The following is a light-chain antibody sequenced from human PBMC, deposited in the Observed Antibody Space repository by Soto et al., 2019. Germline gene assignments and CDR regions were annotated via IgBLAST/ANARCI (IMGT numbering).Light chain of an antibody. Sequence: EIVLTQSPGTLSLSPGERATLSCRASQSVRGNHFAWYQQKPGQAPRLLFYGASARTTGIPDRFSGSGSGTDFTLTISRLEPEDFAVYYCQQYGSLPATFGQGTKVEIK. V-gene: IGKV3-20*01. CDR1: QSVRGNH. CDR2: GAS. J-gene: IGKJ1*01. CDR3: QQYGSLPAT.